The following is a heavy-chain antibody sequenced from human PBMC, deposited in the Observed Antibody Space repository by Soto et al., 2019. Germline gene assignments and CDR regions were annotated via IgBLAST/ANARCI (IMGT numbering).Heavy chain of an antibody. D-gene: IGHD1-26*01. V-gene: IGHV4-61*01. CDR1: GGSVSSGIYY. Sequence: SQTLSDTCPVSGGSVSSGIYYWSCLRQPPGKGREWIGYIHPGGSSNYNPSLNSRVTMSVDTSKNQVSLKLTSVTAADTAIYYCARSLSTSWFEPWGQGILVTVSS. J-gene: IGHJ5*02. CDR2: IHPGGSS. CDR3: ARSLSTSWFEP.